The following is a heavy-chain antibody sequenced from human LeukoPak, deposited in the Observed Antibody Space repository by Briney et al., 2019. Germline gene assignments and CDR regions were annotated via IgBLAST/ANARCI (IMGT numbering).Heavy chain of an antibody. CDR1: GYTFTSYY. J-gene: IGHJ4*02. CDR2: INPSGGGT. V-gene: IGHV1-46*01. D-gene: IGHD5-24*01. Sequence: ASVKVSCKASGYTFTSYYMHWVRLAPGQGLEWMGIINPSGGGTSYAQKFQGRVTMTRDMSTSTVYMELSSLRSEDTAVYYCARDPDGYKANPPADYWGQGTLVTVSS. CDR3: ARDPDGYKANPPADY.